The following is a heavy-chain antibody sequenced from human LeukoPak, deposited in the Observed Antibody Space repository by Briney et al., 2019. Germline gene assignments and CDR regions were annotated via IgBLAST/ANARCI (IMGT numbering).Heavy chain of an antibody. V-gene: IGHV4-59*08. CDR3: ASLPFCSHGLCYTHYYFDY. CDR1: GGSISNYY. D-gene: IGHD2-8*01. J-gene: IGHJ4*02. CDR2: IYYSGST. Sequence: SETLSLTCTVSGGSISNYYWSCIRQPPGKGLEWIGNIYYSGSTNYNPSLKSRVTMSVDTSKNQFSLKLSSVTAADTAVYYCASLPFCSHGLCYTHYYFDYWGQGTQVTVSS.